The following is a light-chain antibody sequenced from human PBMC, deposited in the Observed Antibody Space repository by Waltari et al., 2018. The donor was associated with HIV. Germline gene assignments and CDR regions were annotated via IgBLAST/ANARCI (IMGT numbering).Light chain of an antibody. CDR3: CSYAGSSTPV. CDR1: SSDVGSYNL. V-gene: IGLV2-23*02. J-gene: IGLJ2*01. Sequence: QSALTQPASVSGSPGQSITISCTGTSSDVGSYNLVSWYQQHPGKAPKLMIYEFSKRPAGVSNRFSGSKVGNTASPTISGLQAEDEADYYCCSYAGSSTPVFGGGTKLTVL. CDR2: EFS.